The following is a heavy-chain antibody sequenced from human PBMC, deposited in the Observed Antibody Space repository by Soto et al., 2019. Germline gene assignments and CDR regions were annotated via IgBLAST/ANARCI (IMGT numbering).Heavy chain of an antibody. D-gene: IGHD5-12*01. CDR2: INHSGST. J-gene: IGHJ5*02. Sequence: QVQLQQWGAGLLKPSETLSLTCAVYGGSFSGYYWSWIRQPPGKGLEWIGEINHSGSTNYNPSLKSRATISVATSKNQFSLKLSSVTAADTAVYSCARVGVGGYDYGWFDPWGEGTLVTVSS. V-gene: IGHV4-34*01. CDR3: ARVGVGGYDYGWFDP. CDR1: GGSFSGYY.